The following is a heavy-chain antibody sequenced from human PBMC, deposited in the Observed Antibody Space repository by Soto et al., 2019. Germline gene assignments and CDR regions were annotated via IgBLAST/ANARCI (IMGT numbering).Heavy chain of an antibody. CDR2: ISWNSGSI. Sequence: EVQLVESGGGLVQPGRSLRLSCAASGFTFDDYAMHWVRQAPGKGLEWVSGISWNSGSIGYADSVKGRFTISRDNAKNSLYLQMNSLRDEDTALYYCAKDIWQKQLAQSSPFDYWGQGTLVTVSS. D-gene: IGHD6-13*01. CDR3: AKDIWQKQLAQSSPFDY. J-gene: IGHJ4*02. V-gene: IGHV3-9*01. CDR1: GFTFDDYA.